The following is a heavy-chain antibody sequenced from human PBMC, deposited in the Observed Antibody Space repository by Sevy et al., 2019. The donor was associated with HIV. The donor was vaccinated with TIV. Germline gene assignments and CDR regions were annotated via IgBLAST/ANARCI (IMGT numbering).Heavy chain of an antibody. D-gene: IGHD2-2*01. CDR3: AQDLFLAAGSCSSTSCYALFDY. Sequence: GETLKISCAASGFTFSNYAMRWVRQAPGKGLEWVSAITGNGGTTYYADSVKGRFTISRDNSKNTLYLQMNSLRAEDTAIYYCAQDLFLAAGSCSSTSCYALFDYWGQGTLVTVSS. CDR2: ITGNGGTT. CDR1: GFTFSNYA. V-gene: IGHV3-23*01. J-gene: IGHJ4*02.